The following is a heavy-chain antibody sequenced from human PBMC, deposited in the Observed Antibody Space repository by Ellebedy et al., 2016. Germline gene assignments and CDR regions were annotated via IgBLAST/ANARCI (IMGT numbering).Heavy chain of an antibody. CDR2: ISWNGDKI. J-gene: IGHJ4*02. V-gene: IGHV3-9*01. D-gene: IGHD3-3*01. CDR3: AKDVSPGYYFGNSDH. Sequence: GGSLRLSXAASGFTFGDYAMHWVRQGPGKGLEWVAGISWNGDKIGYADSVKGRFTISRDDTKNSLFLQMKSLRPEDTALYYCAKDVSPGYYFGNSDHWGQGTLVTVSS. CDR1: GFTFGDYA.